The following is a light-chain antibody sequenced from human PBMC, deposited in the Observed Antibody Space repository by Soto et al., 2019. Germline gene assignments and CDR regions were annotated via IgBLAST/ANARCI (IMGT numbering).Light chain of an antibody. J-gene: IGKJ4*01. Sequence: DIQMTQSPSSLSASVGDRVTITCRASQSISSYLNCYQQKPGKAPKLLIYAASSLQSGVPSRFSGSGAGTDFTLTISSLQPEDFATYYCQQSNSTLTFGGGTKVEIK. V-gene: IGKV1-39*01. CDR2: AAS. CDR3: QQSNSTLT. CDR1: QSISSY.